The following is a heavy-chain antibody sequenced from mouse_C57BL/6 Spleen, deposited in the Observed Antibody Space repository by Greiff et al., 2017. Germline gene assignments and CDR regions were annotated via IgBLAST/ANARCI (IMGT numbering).Heavy chain of an antibody. CDR2: IYPGDGDT. V-gene: IGHV1-80*01. J-gene: IGHJ2*01. D-gene: IGHD1-1*01. Sequence: QVQLQQSGAELVKPGASVKISCKASGYAFSSYWMNWVKQRPGKGLGWIGQIYPGDGDTNYNGKFKGKATLTADKSSSTAYMQLSSLTSEDSAVYFCAREGYYGSSYGFDYWGQGTTLTVSS. CDR1: GYAFSSYW. CDR3: AREGYYGSSYGFDY.